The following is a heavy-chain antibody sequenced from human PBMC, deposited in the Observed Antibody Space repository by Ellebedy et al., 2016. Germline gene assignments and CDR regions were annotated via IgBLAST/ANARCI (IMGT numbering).Heavy chain of an antibody. D-gene: IGHD3-10*01. V-gene: IGHV3-13*01. CDR3: ARAPPITMVRGVILADYYYYGMDV. CDR2: IGTAGDT. Sequence: GGSLRLXXAASGFTFSSYDMHWVRQATGKGLEWVSAIGTAGDTYYPGSVKGRFTISRENAKNSLYLQINSLRAGDTAVYYCARAPPITMVRGVILADYYYYGMDVWGQGTTVTVSS. CDR1: GFTFSSYD. J-gene: IGHJ6*02.